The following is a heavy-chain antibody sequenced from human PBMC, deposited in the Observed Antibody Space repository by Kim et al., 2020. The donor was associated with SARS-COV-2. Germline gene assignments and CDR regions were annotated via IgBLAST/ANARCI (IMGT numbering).Heavy chain of an antibody. Sequence: SETLSLTCAVYGGSFSGYYWSWIRQPPGKGLEWIGEINHSGSTNYNPSLKSRVTISVDTSKNQFSLKLSSVTAADTAVYYCAREELLWFGESLYYFDYWG. V-gene: IGHV4-34*01. CDR3: AREELLWFGESLYYFDY. CDR1: GGSFSGYY. J-gene: IGHJ4*01. CDR2: INHSGST. D-gene: IGHD3-10*01.